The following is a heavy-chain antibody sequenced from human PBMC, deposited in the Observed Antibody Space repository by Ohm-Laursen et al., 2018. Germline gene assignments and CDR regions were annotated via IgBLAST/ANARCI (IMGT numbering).Heavy chain of an antibody. V-gene: IGHV4-34*01. CDR3: ASSRGYSYGYIFY. D-gene: IGHD5-18*01. Sequence: SDTLSLTCAVYGGSFSGYYWSWIRQPPGKGLEWIGEINHSGSTNYNPSLKSRVTISVDTSKNQFSLKLSSVTAADTAVYYCASSRGYSYGYIFYWGQGTLVTVSS. J-gene: IGHJ4*02. CDR1: GGSFSGYY. CDR2: INHSGST.